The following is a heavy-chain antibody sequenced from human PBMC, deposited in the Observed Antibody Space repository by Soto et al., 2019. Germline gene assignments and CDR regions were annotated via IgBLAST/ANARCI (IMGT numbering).Heavy chain of an antibody. CDR1: GGSISSYY. Sequence: PSETLSLTCTVSGGSISSYYWSWIRQPPGKGLERIGYIYYSGSTNYNPSLKSRVTISVDTSKNQFSLKLSSVTAADTAVYYCARGVAASKTLYYFDYWGQGTLVTVSS. D-gene: IGHD6-25*01. J-gene: IGHJ4*02. V-gene: IGHV4-59*01. CDR3: ARGVAASKTLYYFDY. CDR2: IYYSGST.